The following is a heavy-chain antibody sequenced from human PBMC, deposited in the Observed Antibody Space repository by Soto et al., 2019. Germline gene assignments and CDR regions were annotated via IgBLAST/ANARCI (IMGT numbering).Heavy chain of an antibody. CDR1: VFTFSSYS. CDR2: ISISSSYI. D-gene: IGHD3-22*01. J-gene: IGHJ5*02. Sequence: PGGSLRLSCAASVFTFSSYSMNWVRQAPGKWLEWFSSISISSSYIXXADSVKGRXTISRYNAKNSXYLQMXSLRAEDTAVYYCARGLYYYDSSGYYSPWGQGX. V-gene: IGHV3-21*01. CDR3: ARGLYYYDSSGYYSP.